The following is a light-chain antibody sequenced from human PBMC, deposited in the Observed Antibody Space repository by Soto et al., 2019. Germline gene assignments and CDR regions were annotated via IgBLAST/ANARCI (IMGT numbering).Light chain of an antibody. CDR2: GAS. J-gene: IGKJ1*01. CDR3: QQYDHSPRT. CDR1: QSVNSNY. Sequence: EIVLTQSPGTLSLSPGERATLSCRASQSVNSNYLAWYQQKPGQGPRPLMYGASSRATGIPDRFSGSGSGTDFTLTISRPEPETFAVYYCQQYDHSPRTFGQGTKVEMK. V-gene: IGKV3-20*01.